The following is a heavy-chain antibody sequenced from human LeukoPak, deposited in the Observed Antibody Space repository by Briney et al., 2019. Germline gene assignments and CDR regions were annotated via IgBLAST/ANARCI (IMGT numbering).Heavy chain of an antibody. V-gene: IGHV1-46*01. J-gene: IGHJ6*02. D-gene: IGHD3-10*01. Sequence: ASVKVSCKASGYTFTSYYMHWVRQAPGQGLEWMGIINPSGGSTSYAQKFQGRVTMTRDTSTSTVYMELSSLRSEDTAVYYCARELDVGSGSYRSSYYYYYGMDVWGQGTTVTVSS. CDR1: GYTFTSYY. CDR2: INPSGGST. CDR3: ARELDVGSGSYRSSYYYYYGMDV.